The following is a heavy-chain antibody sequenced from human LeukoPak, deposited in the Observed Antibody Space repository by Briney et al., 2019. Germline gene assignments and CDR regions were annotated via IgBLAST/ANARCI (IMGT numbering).Heavy chain of an antibody. CDR3: ARERRFGELLLFDY. V-gene: IGHV1-2*06. CDR2: INPNSGDT. J-gene: IGHJ4*02. CDR1: GYPFTGYY. Sequence: GASVKVSYKASGYPFTGYYMHWVRQAPGQGLEWMGRINPNSGDTNYAQNFQGRVTMTRDTSGSTSNMELSRLRSDNTAVYYCARERRFGELLLFDYWGLGTLVTVSS. D-gene: IGHD3-10*01.